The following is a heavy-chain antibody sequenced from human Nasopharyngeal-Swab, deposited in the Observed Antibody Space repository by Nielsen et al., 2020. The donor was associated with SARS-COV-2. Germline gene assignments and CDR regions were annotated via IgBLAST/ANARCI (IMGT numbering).Heavy chain of an antibody. CDR1: GFTYSGYV. D-gene: IGHD3-10*01. J-gene: IGHJ6*02. CDR2: ISGSGGST. CDR3: AKNYGSGGYRPSNYYYDGMDV. Sequence: GESLKISCAASGFTYSGYVMSWVRQAPGKGLEWVSAISGSGGSTYYADSVEGRFTISRDNSNNTLYLQMNSLRGEDTALYYCAKNYGSGGYRPSNYYYDGMDVWGQGTTVTVSS. V-gene: IGHV3-23*01.